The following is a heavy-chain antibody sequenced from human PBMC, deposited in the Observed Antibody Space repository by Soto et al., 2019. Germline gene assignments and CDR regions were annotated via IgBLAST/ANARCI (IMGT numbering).Heavy chain of an antibody. CDR2: IRSKAYGGTT. J-gene: IGHJ3*02. V-gene: IGHV3-49*04. D-gene: IGHD1-26*01. CDR3: TIAGIVGATTDGAFDI. CDR1: GFTFGDYA. Sequence: GGSLRLSCTASGFTFGDYAMSWVRQAPGKGLEWVGFIRSKAYGGTTEYAASVKGRFTISRDDSKSIAYLQMNSLKTEDTAVYYCTIAGIVGATTDGAFDIWGQGTMVTVSS.